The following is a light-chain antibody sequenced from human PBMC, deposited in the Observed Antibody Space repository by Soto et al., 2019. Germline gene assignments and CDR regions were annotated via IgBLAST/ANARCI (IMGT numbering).Light chain of an antibody. CDR3: QSYDSSLSGWV. V-gene: IGLV1-40*01. Sequence: QSVLTQPPSVSGAPGQRVTISCTGSRSNIGAGYDVHWYQHLPGTAPKLLIYGNSNRPSGVPDRFSGSKSGTSASLAITGLQAEDEADYYCQSYDSSLSGWVFGGGTKLNVL. CDR2: GNS. J-gene: IGLJ3*02. CDR1: RSNIGAGYD.